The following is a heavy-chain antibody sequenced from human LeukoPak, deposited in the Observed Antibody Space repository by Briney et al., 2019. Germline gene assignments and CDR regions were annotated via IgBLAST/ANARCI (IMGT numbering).Heavy chain of an antibody. J-gene: IGHJ2*01. Sequence: SQTLSLTCAISGDSVSSNSAAWNWIRQSPSRGLVWLGRTYYRSKWYNDYAVSVKSRITINPDTSKNQFSLQLNSVTPEDTSVYYCARAGRWVGATSYWYFDLWGRGTLVTASS. V-gene: IGHV6-1*01. CDR2: TYYRSKWYN. CDR3: ARAGRWVGATSYWYFDL. CDR1: GDSVSSNSAA. D-gene: IGHD1-26*01.